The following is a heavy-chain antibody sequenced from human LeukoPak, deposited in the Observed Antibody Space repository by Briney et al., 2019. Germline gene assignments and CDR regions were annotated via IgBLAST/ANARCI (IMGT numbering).Heavy chain of an antibody. J-gene: IGHJ4*02. CDR1: GGSISSGGYY. Sequence: SQTLSLTCTVSGGSISSGGYYWSWIRQHPGKGLEWIGYIYYSGSTYYNPSLKSRVTISVDTSKNQFSLKLSSVTAADTAVYYCARGYGFWSGYYTYYFDYWGQGTLVTVSS. CDR3: ARGYGFWSGYYTYYFDY. V-gene: IGHV4-31*03. D-gene: IGHD3-3*01. CDR2: IYYSGST.